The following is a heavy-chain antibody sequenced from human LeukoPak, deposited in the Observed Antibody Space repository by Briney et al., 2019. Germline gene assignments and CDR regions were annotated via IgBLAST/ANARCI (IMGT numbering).Heavy chain of an antibody. CDR3: ARDRYSARPGVWYFDY. D-gene: IGHD6-6*01. V-gene: IGHV3-30-3*01. CDR1: GFTFSSYA. CDR2: ISYDGSNK. Sequence: GGSLRLSCAASGFTFSSYAMSWVRQAPGKGLEWVAVISYDGSNKYYADSVKGRFTISRDNSKNTLYLQMNSLRAEDTAVYYCARDRYSARPGVWYFDYWGQGTLVTVSS. J-gene: IGHJ4*02.